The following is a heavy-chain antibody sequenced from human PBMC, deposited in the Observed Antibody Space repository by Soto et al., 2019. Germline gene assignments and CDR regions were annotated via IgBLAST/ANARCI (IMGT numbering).Heavy chain of an antibody. J-gene: IGHJ4*02. CDR3: VRGSNNWNGVDY. Sequence: EVQLVESGGGLVQPGGSLRLSCAASGFTFSSYWMHWVRQAPGMGLVWVSRINPDGGDTIYVGSVKGRFTISRDNAKNTLSLQMNSLRAEDTALYFCVRGSNNWNGVDYWGQGTLVTVSS. V-gene: IGHV3-74*01. CDR1: GFTFSSYW. D-gene: IGHD1-1*01. CDR2: INPDGGDT.